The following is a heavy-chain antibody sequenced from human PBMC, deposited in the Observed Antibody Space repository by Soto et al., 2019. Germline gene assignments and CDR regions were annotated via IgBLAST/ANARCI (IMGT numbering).Heavy chain of an antibody. CDR1: GFTFSSYS. D-gene: IGHD2-2*01. Sequence: AGGSLRLSCAASGFTFSSYSMNWVRQAPGKGLEWVSSISSSSSYIYYADSVKGRFTISRDNAKNSLYLQMNSLRAEDTAAYYCARDHCSSTSCYAEFDYWGQGTLVTVSS. CDR2: ISSSSSYI. J-gene: IGHJ4*02. CDR3: ARDHCSSTSCYAEFDY. V-gene: IGHV3-21*01.